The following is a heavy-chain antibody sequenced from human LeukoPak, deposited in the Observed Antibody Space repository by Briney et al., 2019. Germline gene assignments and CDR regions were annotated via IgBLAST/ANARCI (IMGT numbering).Heavy chain of an antibody. Sequence: GASVKVSCKASGYTFTGYYIHWVRQAPGQGLEWMGRINPNSGGTNYAQKFQGRVTMTRDTSISTAYMELSRLRSDDTAVYYCARGALLRDFDWLPKGFQHLGQGTLVTVSS. V-gene: IGHV1-2*06. CDR2: INPNSGGT. CDR3: ARGALLRDFDWLPKGFQH. CDR1: GYTFTGYY. D-gene: IGHD3-9*01. J-gene: IGHJ1*01.